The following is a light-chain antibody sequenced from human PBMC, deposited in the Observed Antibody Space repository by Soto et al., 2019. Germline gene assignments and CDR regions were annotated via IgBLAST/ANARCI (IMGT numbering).Light chain of an antibody. CDR1: QSISSW. V-gene: IGKV1-5*01. CDR3: QQCNSYSWT. J-gene: IGKJ1*01. CDR2: DAS. Sequence: DIQMTQSPPTLSASVGDRVTITCRASQSISSWLAWYQQRPGKAPKLLIYDASTLASGVPTRFSGSGSGTEFTLTISSLQPDDFASYYCQQCNSYSWTFGQGTKVDI.